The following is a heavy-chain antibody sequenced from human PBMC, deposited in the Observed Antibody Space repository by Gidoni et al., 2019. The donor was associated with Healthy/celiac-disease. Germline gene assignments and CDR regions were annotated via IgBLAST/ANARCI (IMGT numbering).Heavy chain of an antibody. CDR3: AAAYYYGSGRGGFDP. Sequence: QMQLVQSGPEVKKPGTSVKVSCKASGFTFTSSAMQWVRQARGQRLEWIGWIVVGSGNKNYEKKFQERVTIPREMSTSKATRGLSSLSSEDTAVYYCAAAYYYGSGRGGFDPWGQGTLVTVSS. V-gene: IGHV1-58*02. CDR2: IVVGSGNK. D-gene: IGHD3-10*01. J-gene: IGHJ5*02. CDR1: GFTFTSSA.